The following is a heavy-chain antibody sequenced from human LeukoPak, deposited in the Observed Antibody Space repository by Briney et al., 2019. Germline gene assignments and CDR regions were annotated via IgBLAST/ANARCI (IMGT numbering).Heavy chain of an antibody. Sequence: ASVKVSCKASGYTFTSYYMHWVRQAPGQGLEWMGWISAYTGNTNYAQNLQGRVTMTTDTSTRTAYMDLRSLRSDDTAVYYCARDLIVGATLAGGHDAFDIWGQGTMVTVPS. D-gene: IGHD1-26*01. CDR1: GYTFTSYY. CDR3: ARDLIVGATLAGGHDAFDI. CDR2: ISAYTGNT. J-gene: IGHJ3*02. V-gene: IGHV1-18*04.